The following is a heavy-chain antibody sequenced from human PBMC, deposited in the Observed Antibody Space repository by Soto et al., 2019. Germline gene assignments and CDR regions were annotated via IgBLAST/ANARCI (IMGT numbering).Heavy chain of an antibody. D-gene: IGHD3-16*01. CDR1: GDAFKRRSYY. CDR3: ARVYDYFDH. CDR2: VYYTGRT. Sequence: DTLSLTATVSGDAFKRRSYYWSWVRQPPGKGLEWMGYVYYTGRTSYSPSLQSRVTIFADTSENQFSLILTSVTAADTDVYYGARVYDYFDHWGQGSLVTVSS. V-gene: IGHV4-61*01. J-gene: IGHJ4*02.